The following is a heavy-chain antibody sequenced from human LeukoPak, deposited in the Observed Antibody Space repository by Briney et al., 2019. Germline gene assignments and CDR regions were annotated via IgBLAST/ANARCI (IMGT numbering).Heavy chain of an antibody. D-gene: IGHD5-12*01. CDR2: TSGSGGST. V-gene: IGHV3-23*01. CDR1: GFTFSSYA. J-gene: IGHJ4*02. CDR3: ARRVATYYFDY. Sequence: GGSLRLSCAASGFTFSSYAMSWVRQAPGKGLEWVSATSGSGGSTYHADSVKGRITISRDNSKNTLYLQMNSLRAEDTAVYYCARRVATYYFDYWGQGTLVTVSS.